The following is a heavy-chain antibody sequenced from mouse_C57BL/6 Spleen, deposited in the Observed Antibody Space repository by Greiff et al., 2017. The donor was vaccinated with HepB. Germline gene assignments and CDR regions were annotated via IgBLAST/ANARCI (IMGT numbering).Heavy chain of an antibody. V-gene: IGHV5-17*01. J-gene: IGHJ1*03. CDR2: ISSGSSTI. D-gene: IGHD1-1*01. Sequence: EVKLMESGGGLVKPGGSLKLSCAASGFTFSDYGMHWVRQAPEKGLEWVAYISSGSSTIYYADTVKGRFTISRDNAKNTLFLQMTSLRSEDTAMYYCARLYGSGYFDVWGTGTTVTVSS. CDR3: ARLYGSGYFDV. CDR1: GFTFSDYG.